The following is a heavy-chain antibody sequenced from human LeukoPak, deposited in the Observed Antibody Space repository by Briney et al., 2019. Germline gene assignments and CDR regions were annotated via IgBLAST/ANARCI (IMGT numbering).Heavy chain of an antibody. J-gene: IGHJ6*03. D-gene: IGHD6-19*01. CDR2: IDHSGST. V-gene: IGHV4-38-2*02. Sequence: SETLSLTCTVSGYSISSGYYWGWIRQPPGKGLEWTGSIDHSGSTYYNPSLKSRVTISVDKSKNQFSLKLSSVTAADTAVYYCARLSGGGRSGWLLYYYYYMDVWGKGTTVTISS. CDR3: ARLSGGGRSGWLLYYYYYMDV. CDR1: GYSISSGYY.